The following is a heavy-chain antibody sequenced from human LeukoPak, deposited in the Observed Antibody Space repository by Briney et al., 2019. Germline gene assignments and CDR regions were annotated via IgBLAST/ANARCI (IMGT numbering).Heavy chain of an antibody. CDR3: ASSLWSGYKAGVGAFDI. D-gene: IGHD3-3*01. CDR1: GGSISSYY. J-gene: IGHJ3*02. CDR2: IYYSGST. V-gene: IGHV4-59*01. Sequence: ASETLSLTCTVSGGSISSYYWSWIRQPPGKGLEWIGYIYYSGSTNYNPSLKSRVTISVDTSKNQFSLKLSSVTAADTAVYYCASSLWSGYKAGVGAFDIWGQGTTVTVSS.